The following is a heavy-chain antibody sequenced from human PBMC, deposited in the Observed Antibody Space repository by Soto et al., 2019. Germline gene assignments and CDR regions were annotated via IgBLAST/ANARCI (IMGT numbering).Heavy chain of an antibody. Sequence: GGSLRLSCAASGFTFSSYAMSWVRQAPGKGLEWVSAISGSGGSTYYADSVKGRFTISRDNSKNTLDLQMNSLRAEDTAAYFCVIRPLVVPAAIPDAFDIWGQGTMVTVSS. CDR1: GFTFSSYA. V-gene: IGHV3-23*01. CDR3: VIRPLVVPAAIPDAFDI. CDR2: ISGSGGST. D-gene: IGHD2-2*01. J-gene: IGHJ3*02.